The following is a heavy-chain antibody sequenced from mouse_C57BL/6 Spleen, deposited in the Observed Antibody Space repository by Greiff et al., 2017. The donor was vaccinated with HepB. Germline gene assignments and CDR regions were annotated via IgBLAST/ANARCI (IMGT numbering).Heavy chain of an antibody. CDR3: ARKLVDYFDY. Sequence: VQLQQPGAELVMPGASVKLSCKASGYTFTSYWMHWVKQRPGQGLEWIGEIDPSDSYTNYNQKFKGKSTLTVDKSSSTAYMQLSSLTSEDSAVYYCARKLVDYFDYWGQGTTLTVSS. J-gene: IGHJ2*01. V-gene: IGHV1-69*01. CDR1: GYTFTSYW. D-gene: IGHD3-1*01. CDR2: IDPSDSYT.